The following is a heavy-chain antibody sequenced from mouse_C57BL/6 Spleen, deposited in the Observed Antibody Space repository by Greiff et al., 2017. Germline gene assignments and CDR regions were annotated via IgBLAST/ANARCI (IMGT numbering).Heavy chain of an antibody. V-gene: IGHV1-80*01. CDR1: GYAFSSYW. CDR2: IYPGDGDT. J-gene: IGHJ4*01. D-gene: IGHD2-5*01. Sequence: LVESGAELVKPGASVKISCKASGYAFSSYWMNWVKQRPGKGLEWIGQIYPGDGDTNDNGKFKGKATLTADKSSSTAYMQISSLSSEDSAVYVCARPYYSNYDAMDYWGQGTSVTVSS. CDR3: ARPYYSNYDAMDY.